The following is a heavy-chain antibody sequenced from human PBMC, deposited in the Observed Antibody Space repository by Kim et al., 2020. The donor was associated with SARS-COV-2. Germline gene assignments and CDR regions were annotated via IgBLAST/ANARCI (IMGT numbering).Heavy chain of an antibody. CDR1: GGSFSGYY. J-gene: IGHJ4*02. Sequence: SETLSLTCAVYGGSFSGYYWSWIRQPPGKGLEWIGEINHSGSTNYNPSLKSRVTISVDTSKNQFSLKLSSVTAADTAVYYCARAGRSYDYVWGSYRLYYFDYWGQGTLVTVSS. D-gene: IGHD3-16*02. CDR2: INHSGST. V-gene: IGHV4-34*01. CDR3: ARAGRSYDYVWGSYRLYYFDY.